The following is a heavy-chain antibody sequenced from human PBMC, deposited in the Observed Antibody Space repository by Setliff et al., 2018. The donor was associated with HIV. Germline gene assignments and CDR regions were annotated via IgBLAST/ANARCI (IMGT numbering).Heavy chain of an antibody. D-gene: IGHD4-4*01. CDR2: IYYSGST. CDR3: ARGTVSTSYYYYMDV. J-gene: IGHJ6*03. V-gene: IGHV4-59*01. Sequence: PSETLSLTCTVSGGSISSYYWSWIRQPPGKGLEWIGYIYYSGSTNYNPSLKSRVTISVDTSKNQFSLKVNSVTAADTAKYFCARGTVSTSYYYYMDVWGKGTTVTVSS. CDR1: GGSISSYY.